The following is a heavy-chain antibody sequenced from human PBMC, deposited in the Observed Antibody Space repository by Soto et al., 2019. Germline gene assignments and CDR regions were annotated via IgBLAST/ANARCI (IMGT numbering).Heavy chain of an antibody. V-gene: IGHV3-30-3*01. CDR1: GFTFSSYA. Sequence: QVQLVESGGGVVQPGRSLRLSCAASGFTFSSYAIHWVRQAPGKGLEWVALISYDGSNKYYADSVRGRFTISRDNSKNTLYLQMNSLRTEDTAVYYCASSGWTNAGYFDYWGQGSLVTVSS. CDR3: ASSGWTNAGYFDY. CDR2: ISYDGSNK. J-gene: IGHJ4*02. D-gene: IGHD6-19*01.